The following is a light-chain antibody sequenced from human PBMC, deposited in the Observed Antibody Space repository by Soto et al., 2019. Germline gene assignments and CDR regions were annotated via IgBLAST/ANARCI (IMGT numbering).Light chain of an antibody. V-gene: IGKV3-20*01. J-gene: IGKJ5*01. CDR3: HHYQSGHPIP. CDR2: GAS. CDR1: QSVGTR. Sequence: EILVSKSPDTVSLYPRERATLSCRSAQSVGTRLAWYQHKTGQAPRLLISGASSRATGIPDRFTGSGSETSFTLTISRLEPEDFALYYCHHYQSGHPIPFGQVTRLAVK.